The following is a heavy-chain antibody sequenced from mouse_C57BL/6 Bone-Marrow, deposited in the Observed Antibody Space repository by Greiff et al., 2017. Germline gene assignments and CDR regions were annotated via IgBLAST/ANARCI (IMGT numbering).Heavy chain of an antibody. J-gene: IGHJ4*01. CDR3: ASPHYYGSRYAMDY. V-gene: IGHV1-72*01. CDR2: IDPNSGGT. CDR1: GYTFTSYW. D-gene: IGHD1-1*01. Sequence: QVQLQQPGAELVKPGASVKLSCKASGYTFTSYWMHWVKQRPGRGLEWIGRIDPNSGGTKYNEKFKGKATLTVDTPSSTAYMQLSSLTSEDSAVYYCASPHYYGSRYAMDYWGQGTSVTVSS.